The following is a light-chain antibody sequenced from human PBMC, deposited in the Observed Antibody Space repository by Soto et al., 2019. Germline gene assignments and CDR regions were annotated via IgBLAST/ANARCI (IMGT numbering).Light chain of an antibody. J-gene: IGKJ2*01. V-gene: IGKV1-39*01. CDR1: QGISTY. Sequence: DIQMTQSPSSLSASLGDRVTITCRASQGISTYLVWYQQRQGRAPKLLIYDASSLLSGVPSRFSGSGSGTHFTLTISSLQPEDFATYYCQQSYRTPYTFGQGTKLETK. CDR2: DAS. CDR3: QQSYRTPYT.